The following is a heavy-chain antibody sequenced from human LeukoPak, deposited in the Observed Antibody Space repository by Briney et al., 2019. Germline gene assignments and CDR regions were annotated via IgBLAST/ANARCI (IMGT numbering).Heavy chain of an antibody. CDR1: GGSISSSSYY. CDR3: ARVGSSWYVDAFDI. D-gene: IGHD6-13*01. J-gene: IGHJ3*02. V-gene: IGHV4-39*07. Sequence: PSETLSLTCTVSGGSISSSSYYWGWIRQPPGKGLEWIGSIYYSGSTYYNPSLKSRVTISVDTSKNQFSLKLSSVTAADTAVYYCARVGSSWYVDAFDIWGQGTMVTVSS. CDR2: IYYSGST.